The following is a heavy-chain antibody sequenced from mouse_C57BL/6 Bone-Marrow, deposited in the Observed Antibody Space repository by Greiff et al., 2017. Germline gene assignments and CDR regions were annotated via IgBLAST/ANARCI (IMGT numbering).Heavy chain of an antibody. CDR3: ARETIDYYGSSYEEDYFDY. CDR2: INPSSGYT. CDR1: GYTFTSYT. Sequence: QVQLQQSGAELARPGASVKMSCKASGYTFTSYTMHWVKQRPGQGLEWIGYINPSSGYTKYNQKFKDKATLTADKSSSTAYMQLSSLTSEDSAVYYCARETIDYYGSSYEEDYFDYWGQGTTLTVSS. V-gene: IGHV1-4*01. D-gene: IGHD1-1*01. J-gene: IGHJ2*01.